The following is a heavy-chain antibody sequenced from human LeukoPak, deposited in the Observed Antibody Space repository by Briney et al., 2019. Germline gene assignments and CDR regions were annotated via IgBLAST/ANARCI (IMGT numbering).Heavy chain of an antibody. D-gene: IGHD3-10*01. J-gene: IGHJ6*02. CDR1: GFTFSSYS. Sequence: GGSLRLSCAASGFTFSSYSMNWVRQAPGKGLEWVSGSGGSGVSTYYADSVKGRFTISRDNSKNTLYLQMNSLRAEDTAVYYCAKGERPQYMVRGVPYDYYLMDIWGRGTTVTVSS. V-gene: IGHV3-23*01. CDR3: AKGERPQYMVRGVPYDYYLMDI. CDR2: SGGSGVST.